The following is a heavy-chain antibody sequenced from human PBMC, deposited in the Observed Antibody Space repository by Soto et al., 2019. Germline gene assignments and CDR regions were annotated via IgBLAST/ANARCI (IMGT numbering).Heavy chain of an antibody. J-gene: IGHJ3*02. D-gene: IGHD6-6*01. CDR2: INHSGST. CDR3: ARRPRPGDAFDI. CDR1: GGSFSGYY. Sequence: SETLSLTCAVYGGSFSGYYWSWIRQPPGKGLEWIGEINHSGSTNYNPSLKSRVTISVDTSKNQFSLKLSSVTAADTAVYYCARRPRPGDAFDIWGQGTMVTVSS. V-gene: IGHV4-34*01.